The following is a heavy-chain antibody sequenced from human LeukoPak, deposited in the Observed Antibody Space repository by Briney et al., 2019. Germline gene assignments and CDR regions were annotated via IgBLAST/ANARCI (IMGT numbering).Heavy chain of an antibody. CDR3: AKSGLNFDY. Sequence: QPGRSLRLSCAASGFTFSSYGMHWVRQAPGKGLEWVAVISYDGSNKYYADSVKGRFTISRDNSKNTLYLQMNSLRAEDTAVYYCAKSGLNFDYWGQGTLVTVSS. CDR1: GFTFSSYG. D-gene: IGHD2-15*01. V-gene: IGHV3-30*18. CDR2: ISYDGSNK. J-gene: IGHJ4*02.